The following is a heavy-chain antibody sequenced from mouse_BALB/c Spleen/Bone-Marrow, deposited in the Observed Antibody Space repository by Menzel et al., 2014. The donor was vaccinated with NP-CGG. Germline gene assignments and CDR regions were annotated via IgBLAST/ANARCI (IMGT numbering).Heavy chain of an antibody. CDR1: GFTFTDYY. CDR2: IRNKAYGYTT. CDR3: ARFPMDY. J-gene: IGHJ4*01. V-gene: IGHV7-3*02. Sequence: VHLVESGGGLVQPGGSLRLSCTTSGFTFTDYYMSWVRRPPGKALEWLAFIRNKAYGYTTEYGASVRGRFTISRDNSQSILYLQMNTLRAEDSATYYCARFPMDYWGQGTSVTVSS.